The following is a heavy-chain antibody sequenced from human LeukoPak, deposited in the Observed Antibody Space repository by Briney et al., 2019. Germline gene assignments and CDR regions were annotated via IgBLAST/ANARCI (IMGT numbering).Heavy chain of an antibody. CDR2: IESNGLT. Sequence: GGSLRLSCEGTGFTFSSYWMHWVRQIPGKGLMWVSRIESNGLTLYADSVSDRFTISRDNGKNTIYLQMNSLRVDDTAIYYCARAATYFYGSVTYDWFESWGQGTLVTVSS. CDR3: ARAATYFYGSVTYDWFES. V-gene: IGHV3-74*01. D-gene: IGHD3-10*01. CDR1: GFTFSSYW. J-gene: IGHJ5*01.